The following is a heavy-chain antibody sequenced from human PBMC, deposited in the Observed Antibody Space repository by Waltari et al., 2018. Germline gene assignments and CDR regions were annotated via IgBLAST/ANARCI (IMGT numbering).Heavy chain of an antibody. V-gene: IGHV4-39*07. CDR2: FYYSGPP. J-gene: IGHJ4*02. CDR1: GGSISSNGYY. D-gene: IGHD3-10*01. Sequence: QLQLQESGPGLVKPSETLSLTCSVSGGSISSNGYYWGWIRQPPGEGLEWIGSFYYSGPPKENPPLKIVVTSALDTSKNRFPVRWHPVTAADSAVYYGVRSSGWPGFGKWLWGGFDYWGQETLVTDSS. CDR3: VRSSGWPGFGKWLWGGFDY.